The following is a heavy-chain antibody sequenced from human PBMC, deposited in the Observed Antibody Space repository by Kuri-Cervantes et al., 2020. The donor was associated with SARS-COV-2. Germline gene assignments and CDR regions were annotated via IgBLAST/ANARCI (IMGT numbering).Heavy chain of an antibody. V-gene: IGHV4-34*01. Sequence: GSLRLSCAVYGGSFNTYYWAWIRQPPGKGLERIGEITHRGDTIYNMSLKSRVTISVDTSKKQFSLRLSSVTAADTAVYYCARHPLITLKEGWFDPWGQGTLVTVSS. CDR2: ITHRGDT. D-gene: IGHD3-22*01. J-gene: IGHJ5*02. CDR3: ARHPLITLKEGWFDP. CDR1: GGSFNTYY.